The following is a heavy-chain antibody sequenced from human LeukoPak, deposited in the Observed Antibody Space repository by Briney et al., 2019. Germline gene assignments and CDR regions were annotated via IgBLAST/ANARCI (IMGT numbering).Heavy chain of an antibody. CDR1: GGSISSYY. V-gene: IGHV4-59*01. J-gene: IGHJ6*02. CDR3: ARDQTVVPAATRYYYYYGMDV. D-gene: IGHD2-2*01. CDR2: IYYSGST. Sequence: PSETLSLTCTVSGGSISSYYWSWLRQPPGKGLEWIGYIYYSGSTNYNPSLKSQVTISVDTSKTQFSLKLSSVTAADTAVYYCARDQTVVPAATRYYYYYGMDVWGQGTTVTVSS.